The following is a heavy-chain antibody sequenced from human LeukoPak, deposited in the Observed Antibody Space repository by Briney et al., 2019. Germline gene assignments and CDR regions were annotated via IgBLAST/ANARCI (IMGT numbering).Heavy chain of an antibody. V-gene: IGHV1-46*01. J-gene: IGHJ4*02. CDR3: ATRPDNKEAFDY. D-gene: IGHD2/OR15-2a*01. CDR2: INPSGGST. Sequence: ASVKVSCKASGYTFINYYMHWVRQAPGQGLEWMGIINPSGGSTRYAQKFQGRVTMTRDTSTSTVYMELSSLRSEDTAVYYCATRPDNKEAFDYWGQGTLVTVSS. CDR1: GYTFINYY.